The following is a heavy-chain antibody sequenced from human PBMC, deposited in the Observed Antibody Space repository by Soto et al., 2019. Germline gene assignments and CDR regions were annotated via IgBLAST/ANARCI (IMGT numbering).Heavy chain of an antibody. V-gene: IGHV1-24*01. CDR3: ATARSLWFGELLPTPHDY. D-gene: IGHD3-10*01. CDR2: FDPEDGET. CDR1: GYTLTELS. Sequence: GASVKVSCKVSGYTLTELSMHWVRQAPGKGLEWMGGFDPEDGETIYAQKFQGRVTMTEDTSTDTAYMELSSLRSEDTAVYYCATARSLWFGELLPTPHDYWGQGTLVTVSS. J-gene: IGHJ4*02.